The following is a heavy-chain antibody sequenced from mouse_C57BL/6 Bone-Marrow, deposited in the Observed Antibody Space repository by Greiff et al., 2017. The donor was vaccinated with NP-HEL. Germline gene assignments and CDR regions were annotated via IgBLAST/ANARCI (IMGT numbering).Heavy chain of an antibody. CDR1: GYTFTDYE. CDR2: IDPETGGT. V-gene: IGHV1-15*01. J-gene: IGHJ3*01. Sequence: VQLQQSGAELVRPGASVTLSCKASGYTFTDYEMHWVKQTPVHGLEWIGAIDPETGGTAYNQKFEGKAILTADKSSSTAYMELRSLTSEDSAVYYCTSDYSKQFAYWGQGTLVTVSA. CDR3: TSDYSKQFAY. D-gene: IGHD2-5*01.